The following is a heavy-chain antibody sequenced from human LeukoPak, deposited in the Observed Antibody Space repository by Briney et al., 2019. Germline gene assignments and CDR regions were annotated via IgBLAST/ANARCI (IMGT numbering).Heavy chain of an antibody. J-gene: IGHJ4*02. Sequence: SETLSLTCTVSGGSIGSGGYYWSWIRQPPGKGLEWIGYIYHSGSTYYNPSPKSRVTISVDRSKNQFSLKLSSVTAADTAVYYCARAGRYYDSSAADYWGQGTLVTVSS. D-gene: IGHD3-22*01. CDR1: GGSIGSGGYY. V-gene: IGHV4-30-2*01. CDR3: ARAGRYYDSSAADY. CDR2: IYHSGST.